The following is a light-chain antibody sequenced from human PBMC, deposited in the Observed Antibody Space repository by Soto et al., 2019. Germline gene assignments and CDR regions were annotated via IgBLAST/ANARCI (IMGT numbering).Light chain of an antibody. V-gene: IGLV2-14*01. CDR3: SSYTSDSSYV. CDR2: AVS. J-gene: IGLJ1*01. CDR1: SSDVGLYDY. Sequence: SALTQPASVSGSPGQSITISCTGTSSDVGLYDYVSWYQQHPGKAPQLMIYAVSNRPSGVSNRFSASKSGNTASLFISGLQAEDEADYYCSSYTSDSSYVSGSGTKVTVL.